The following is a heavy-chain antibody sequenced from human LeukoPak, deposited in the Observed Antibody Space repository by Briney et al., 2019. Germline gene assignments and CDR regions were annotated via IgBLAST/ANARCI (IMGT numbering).Heavy chain of an antibody. J-gene: IGHJ4*02. Sequence: SETLSLTCAVYGGSFSGYYWSWIRQPPGKGLEWIGEINHSGSTNYNPSLKSRVTISVDTSKNQFSLKLSSVTAADTAVYYCARPAHGDFDYWGQGTLVTVSS. V-gene: IGHV4-34*01. CDR1: GGSFSGYY. CDR2: INHSGST. CDR3: ARPAHGDFDY.